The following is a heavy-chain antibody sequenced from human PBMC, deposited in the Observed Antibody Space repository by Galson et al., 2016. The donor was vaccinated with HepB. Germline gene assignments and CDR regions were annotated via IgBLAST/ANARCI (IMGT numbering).Heavy chain of an antibody. CDR2: IRSKAYGGTI. CDR3: GTTIYYDYGMDV. D-gene: IGHD1-1*01. J-gene: IGHJ6*02. V-gene: IGHV3-49*04. Sequence: SLRLSCAASGFTFGDYALSWVRQAPGKGLEWVGFIRSKAYGGTIEYAASVKGRFTISRDDSKSIAYLQMNSLKTADTAVYYCGTTIYYDYGMDVWGQGTTVTVSS. CDR1: GFTFGDYA.